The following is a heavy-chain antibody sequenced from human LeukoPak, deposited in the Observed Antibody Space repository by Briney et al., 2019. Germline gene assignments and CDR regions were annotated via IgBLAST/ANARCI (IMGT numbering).Heavy chain of an antibody. CDR2: ISSSSSYI. Sequence: GGSLRLSCAASGFTFSSYSMNWVRQAPGKGLEWVSSISSSSSYIYYADSVKGRFTISRDNAKNSLYLQMNSLRAEDTAVYYCVRAAVVVVAGLDYWGQGTLVTVSS. D-gene: IGHD2-21*01. CDR1: GFTFSSYS. J-gene: IGHJ4*02. V-gene: IGHV3-21*01. CDR3: VRAAVVVVAGLDY.